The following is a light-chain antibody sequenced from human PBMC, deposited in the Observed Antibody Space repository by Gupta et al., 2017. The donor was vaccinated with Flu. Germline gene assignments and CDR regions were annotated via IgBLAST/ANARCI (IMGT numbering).Light chain of an antibody. Sequence: QSVLTQPPSVSAAPGQQVPISCSGCISNIGTPYVTWAQQFPRTAPKPVICGHNKRSLGSAAPAAGSSSATSATVVITRLPAGAEDEAYCGNVENGLSANNWVFGGGTKLTVL. CDR3: GNVENGLSANNWV. CDR1: ISNIGTPY. V-gene: IGLV1-51*02. CDR2: GHN. J-gene: IGLJ3*02.